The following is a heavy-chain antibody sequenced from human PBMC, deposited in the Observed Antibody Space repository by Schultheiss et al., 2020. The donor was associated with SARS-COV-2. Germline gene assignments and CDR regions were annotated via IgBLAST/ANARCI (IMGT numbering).Heavy chain of an antibody. J-gene: IGHJ4*02. D-gene: IGHD6-19*01. CDR2: ISYDGNNR. CDR3: ARDHISKAVAGTGHDY. CDR1: GSTFSPYV. Sequence: GGSLRLSCAASGSTFSPYVMHWVRQAPGKGLEWVALISYDGNNRNYTDSVKGPFTISRDNSKTTLYLQMSSLRAEDTAVYYCARDHISKAVAGTGHDYWGQGTLVTVSS. V-gene: IGHV3-30*07.